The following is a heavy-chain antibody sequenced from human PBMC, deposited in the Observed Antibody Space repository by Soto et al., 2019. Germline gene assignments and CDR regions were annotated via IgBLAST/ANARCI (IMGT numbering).Heavy chain of an antibody. Sequence: VQLQQWGAGLLKPSETLSLTCAVYGGSFSGYCSSWIRQPAGKGLEWIGEINHSGSTNYNPSLKSRVTISVDTSKNQFSLKLSSVTAADTAVYYCARRYGRNFDYWGQGTLVTVSS. CDR1: GGSFSGYC. V-gene: IGHV4-34*01. CDR2: INHSGST. CDR3: ARRYGRNFDY. D-gene: IGHD5-18*01. J-gene: IGHJ4*02.